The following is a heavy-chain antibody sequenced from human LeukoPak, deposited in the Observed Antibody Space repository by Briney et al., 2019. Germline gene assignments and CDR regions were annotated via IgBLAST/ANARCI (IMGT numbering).Heavy chain of an antibody. CDR2: ISAYNGNT. CDR3: ASISYGDYSFDY. CDR1: GYTFTSYG. J-gene: IGHJ4*01. Sequence: ASVKVSCKASGYTFTSYGISWVRQAPGQGLEWMGWISAYNGNTNYAQKLQGRVTMTTDTSTSTAYMELRSLRSDDTAVYYCASISYGDYSFDYWGQEPWSPSPQ. V-gene: IGHV1-18*01. D-gene: IGHD4-17*01.